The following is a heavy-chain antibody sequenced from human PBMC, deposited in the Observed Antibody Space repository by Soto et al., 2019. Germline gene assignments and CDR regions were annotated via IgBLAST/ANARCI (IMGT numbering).Heavy chain of an antibody. D-gene: IGHD3-10*01. V-gene: IGHV5-51*01. Sequence: EVQLVQSGAEVKKPGESLKISCKGSGYSFTSYWIVWVRQMPGKGLEWMGIIYPGDSDTRYSPSFQGQVTISADKSISTAYLQWSSLKASDTAMYYCARVEYYGSGRSDYFDYWGQGTLVTVSS. CDR1: GYSFTSYW. CDR3: ARVEYYGSGRSDYFDY. CDR2: IYPGDSDT. J-gene: IGHJ4*02.